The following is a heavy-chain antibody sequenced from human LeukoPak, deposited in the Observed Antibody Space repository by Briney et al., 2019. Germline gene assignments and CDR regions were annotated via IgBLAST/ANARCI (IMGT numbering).Heavy chain of an antibody. D-gene: IGHD6-13*01. V-gene: IGHV3-66*01. CDR2: IYSGGST. CDR1: GFTVSSNY. Sequence: GGSLRLSCAASGFTVSSNYMSWVRQAPGKGLEWVSVIYSGGSTYYADSVKGRFTISRDNSKNTLYLQMNSLRAEDTAVYYCARGRGKSIAAAGTSYYFDYWGQGTLVTVSS. CDR3: ARGRGKSIAAAGTSYYFDY. J-gene: IGHJ4*02.